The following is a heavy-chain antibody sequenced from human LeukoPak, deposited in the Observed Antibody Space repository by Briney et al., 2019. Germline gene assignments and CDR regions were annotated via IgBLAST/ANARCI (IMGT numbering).Heavy chain of an antibody. Sequence: GGSLRLSCAASGFTFSSYSMNWVRQAPGKGLEWVSYNSSSSSTIYYADSVKDRFTISRDNAKNSLYLQMNSLRAEDTAVYYCARGAFDYWGQGTLVTVSS. V-gene: IGHV3-48*04. CDR1: GFTFSSYS. J-gene: IGHJ4*02. CDR2: NSSSSSTI. CDR3: ARGAFDY.